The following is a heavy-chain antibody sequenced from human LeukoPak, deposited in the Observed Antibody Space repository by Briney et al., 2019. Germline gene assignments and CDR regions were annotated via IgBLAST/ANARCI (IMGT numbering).Heavy chain of an antibody. J-gene: IGHJ5*02. D-gene: IGHD4-17*01. CDR2: IYYSGST. CDR3: ARVYRLGDYVNWFDP. CDR1: GGSISSGGYY. V-gene: IGHV4-31*03. Sequence: SQTLSITCTVSGGSISSGGYYWSWIRQHPGKGLEWIGYIYYSGSTYYNPSLKSRVTISVDTSKNQFSLKLSSVTAADTAVYYCARVYRLGDYVNWFDPWGQGTLVTVSS.